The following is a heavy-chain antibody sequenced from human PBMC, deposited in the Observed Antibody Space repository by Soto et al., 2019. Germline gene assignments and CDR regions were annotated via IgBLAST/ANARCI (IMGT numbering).Heavy chain of an antibody. CDR2: IDTSGSST. CDR3: ARVARGPDP. Sequence: QVQLVESGGGLVKPGGSLRLSCAASSFTFSDFYMSWIRQAPGKGLEWVAHIDTSGSSTYYADSVKGRFTISRDNAKNSLYLQMNSLRAEDTAVYYCARVARGPDPRGQGTLVTVSS. D-gene: IGHD3-16*01. CDR1: SFTFSDFY. J-gene: IGHJ5*02. V-gene: IGHV3-11*01.